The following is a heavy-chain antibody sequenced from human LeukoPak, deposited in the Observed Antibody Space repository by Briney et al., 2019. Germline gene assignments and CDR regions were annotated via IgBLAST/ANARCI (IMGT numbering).Heavy chain of an antibody. CDR3: ARWPGWLQFGYYFDY. D-gene: IGHD5-24*01. CDR1: GGSFSGYY. J-gene: IGHJ4*02. V-gene: IGHV4-34*01. CDR2: INHSGST. Sequence: SETLSLTCAVYGGSFSGYYWSWIRQPPGKGLEWIGEINHSGSTNYNPSLKSRVTISVDTSKNQFSLKLSSVTAADTAVYYCARWPGWLQFGYYFDYWGQGTPVTVSS.